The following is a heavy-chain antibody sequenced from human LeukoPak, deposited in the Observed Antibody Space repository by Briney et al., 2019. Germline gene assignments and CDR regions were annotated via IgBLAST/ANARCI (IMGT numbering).Heavy chain of an antibody. J-gene: IGHJ5*02. CDR3: AKGSKVFGVWFDP. V-gene: IGHV1-2*02. Sequence: ASVKVSCKASGYTFTSYYMHWVRQAPGQGLEWMGWINPNSGGTKYSHSFQGRVTMTRDTSVSTAYMELSSLRSDDTAVYYCAKGSKVFGVWFDPWGQGTLVTVSS. CDR1: GYTFTSYY. CDR2: INPNSGGT. D-gene: IGHD3-3*01.